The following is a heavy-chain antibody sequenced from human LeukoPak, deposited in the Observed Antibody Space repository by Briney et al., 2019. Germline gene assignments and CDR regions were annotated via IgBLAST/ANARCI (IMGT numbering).Heavy chain of an antibody. D-gene: IGHD2-15*01. CDR1: GFSFTNYA. J-gene: IGHJ4*02. CDR2: MKGGGET. Sequence: GGSLGLSCVASGFSFTNYAMSWVRQAPARGPEWLSSMKGGGETFYADSVKGRFTLSRDISRNTVYLQLNNLRVEDTATYYCARASWISTAAAVCWGQGTQVTVSS. V-gene: IGHV3-23*01. CDR3: ARASWISTAAAVC.